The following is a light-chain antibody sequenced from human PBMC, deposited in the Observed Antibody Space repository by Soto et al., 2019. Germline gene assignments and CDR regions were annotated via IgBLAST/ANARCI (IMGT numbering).Light chain of an antibody. CDR3: QQAYRAPWT. V-gene: IGKV1-39*01. Sequence: DIQMTQSPSSLSAYVGDRVTITCRASQGISSYLNWYQQKPGKAPKFLISAASSLESGVPSRFRGTGSGTDFTLTVSSLQPEDFATYYCQQAYRAPWTFGQGTKVEV. J-gene: IGKJ1*01. CDR1: QGISSY. CDR2: AAS.